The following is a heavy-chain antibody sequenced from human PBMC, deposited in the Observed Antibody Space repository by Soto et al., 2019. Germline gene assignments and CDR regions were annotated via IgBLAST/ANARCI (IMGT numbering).Heavy chain of an antibody. V-gene: IGHV4-39*01. D-gene: IGHD2-2*01. CDR1: GGSISSSSYY. Sequence: QLQLQESGPGLVKPSETLSLTCTVSGGSISSSSYYWGWIRQPPGKGLEWIGSIYYSGSTYYNPSLKSRVTISVDTSKNPFSLKLSSVTAADTAVYYCAIRRPAAHDAFDIWGQGTMVTVSS. CDR3: AIRRPAAHDAFDI. CDR2: IYYSGST. J-gene: IGHJ3*02.